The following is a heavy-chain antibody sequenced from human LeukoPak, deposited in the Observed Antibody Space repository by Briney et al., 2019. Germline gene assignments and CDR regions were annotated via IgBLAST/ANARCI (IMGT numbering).Heavy chain of an antibody. J-gene: IGHJ4*02. CDR3: VRLRRNSDTSGFYYYYDF. V-gene: IGHV3-21*01. CDR1: GFTFSSYS. CDR2: ISVRSNYI. D-gene: IGHD3-22*01. Sequence: GGSLRLSCAASGFTFSSYSINWVRQAPGKGLEWVSSISVRSNYIYYADSVRGRFSISRDDARDSLYLQMNSLRAEDTAVYYCVRLRRNSDTSGFYYYYDFWGQGTLVTVSS.